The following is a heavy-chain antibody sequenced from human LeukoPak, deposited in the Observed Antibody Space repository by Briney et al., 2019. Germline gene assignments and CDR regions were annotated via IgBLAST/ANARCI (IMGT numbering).Heavy chain of an antibody. V-gene: IGHV4-34*01. J-gene: IGHJ5*02. CDR3: ARIKMPASGNWFHP. D-gene: IGHD3-10*01. CDR2: INHSGST. CDR1: GGSFSGYY. Sequence: SETLSLTCAVYGGSFSGYYWSWIRQPPGKGLEWIGEINHSGSTNYNPSLKSRVTISVDTSKSQFSLKLSSVTAADTAVYYFARIKMPASGNWFHPLGQGTLVTVSP.